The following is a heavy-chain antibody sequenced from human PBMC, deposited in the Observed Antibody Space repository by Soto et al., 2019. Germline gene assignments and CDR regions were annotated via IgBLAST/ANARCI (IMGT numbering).Heavy chain of an antibody. CDR3: ARGDSTDWSNVVCYFLSSPYMDV. D-gene: IGHD2-8*01. V-gene: IGHV1-2*04. J-gene: IGHJ6*02. CDR1: GYSFTDYH. CDR2: INPKSGGT. Sequence: SSVQVSCKASGYSFTDYHIHWVRQAPGQGLEWLGRINPKSGGTSTAQKFQGWVTMTTDASNGTASMELNRLTSDDTAIYYCARGDSTDWSNVVCYFLSSPYMDVWGQGTTGNVSS.